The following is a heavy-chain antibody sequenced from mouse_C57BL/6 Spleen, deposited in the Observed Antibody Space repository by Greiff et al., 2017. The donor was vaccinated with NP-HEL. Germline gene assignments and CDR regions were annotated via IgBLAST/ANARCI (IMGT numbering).Heavy chain of an antibody. CDR3: ARGDYYGSSSLRYFDV. J-gene: IGHJ1*03. V-gene: IGHV1-52*01. CDR1: GYTFTSYW. D-gene: IGHD1-1*01. Sequence: QVQLQQPGAELVRPGSSVKLSCKASGYTFTSYWMHWVKQRPIQGLEWIGNIDPSDSETHYNQKFKDKATLTVDKSSSTAYMQLSSLTSEDSAVYYCARGDYYGSSSLRYFDVWGTGTTVTVSS. CDR2: IDPSDSET.